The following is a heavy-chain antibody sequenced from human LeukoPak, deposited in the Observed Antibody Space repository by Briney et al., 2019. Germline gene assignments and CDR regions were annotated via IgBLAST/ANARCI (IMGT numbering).Heavy chain of an antibody. J-gene: IGHJ5*02. D-gene: IGHD6-19*01. Sequence: PSETLSLTCAVSGNSISSGDYYWSWIRQPAGKGLEWIGRIYTSGSTTYNPSLKSRVTISGDTSENQFSLRLSSVTAADTAVYYCAVGNSSGWYFSDNWFDPWGQGTLVTVSS. CDR1: GNSISSGDYY. CDR2: IYTSGST. CDR3: AVGNSSGWYFSDNWFDP. V-gene: IGHV4-61*02.